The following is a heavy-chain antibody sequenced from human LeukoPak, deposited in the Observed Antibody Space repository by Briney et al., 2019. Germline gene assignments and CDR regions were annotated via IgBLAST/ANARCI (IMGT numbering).Heavy chain of an antibody. V-gene: IGHV3-33*08. J-gene: IGHJ4*02. CDR1: GFTFSSYG. Sequence: GGSLRLSCAASGFTFSSYGIHWVRQAPGKGLEWVAVISSDGRITYYADSVKGRFTISRDNSKSTMYVQMNSLRAEDTAVYYCAREGCSTTSCYHFDYWGQGTLVTVSS. D-gene: IGHD2-2*01. CDR3: AREGCSTTSCYHFDY. CDR2: ISSDGRIT.